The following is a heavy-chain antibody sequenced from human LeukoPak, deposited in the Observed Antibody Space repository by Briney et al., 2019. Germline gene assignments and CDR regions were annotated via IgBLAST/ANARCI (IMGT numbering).Heavy chain of an antibody. V-gene: IGHV1-69*13. CDR3: AREWAGYGSGSYYYY. CDR2: IIPLFGTA. Sequence: ASVKDSCKASGGTFSSYAISWVRQAPGQGLEWMGGIIPLFGTANYAQKFLGRVIITADESTSTTYMYLSSLKSEDTAVYYCAREWAGYGSGSYYYYWGQGTLVTVSS. J-gene: IGHJ4*02. CDR1: GGTFSSYA. D-gene: IGHD3-10*01.